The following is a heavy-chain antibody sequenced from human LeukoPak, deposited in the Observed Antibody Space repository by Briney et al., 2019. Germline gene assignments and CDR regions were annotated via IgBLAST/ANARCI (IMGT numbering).Heavy chain of an antibody. CDR2: IYSGGST. D-gene: IGHD3-10*01. J-gene: IGHJ4*02. CDR3: ARYYGSGSYDY. Sequence: AGSLRLSCAASGFTVSSNYMSWVRQAPGKGLEWVSVIYSGGSTYYADSVKGRFTISRDNSKNTLYLQMNSLRAEDTAVYYCARYYGSGSYDYWGQGTLVTVSS. CDR1: GFTVSSNY. V-gene: IGHV3-66*01.